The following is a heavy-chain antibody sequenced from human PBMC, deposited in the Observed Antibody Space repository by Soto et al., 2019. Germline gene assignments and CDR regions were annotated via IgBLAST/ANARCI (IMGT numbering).Heavy chain of an antibody. Sequence: SVKVSCKASGGTFSSYAISWVRQAPGQGLEWMGGIIPIFGNTNYAQKFQGRVTITADESTITAYMELRSLRSDDTAVYYCARGCSGGSFYACRTHRDYYYYYYMDVWGKATTVNVSS. J-gene: IGHJ6*03. CDR3: ARGCSGGSFYACRTHRDYYYYYYMDV. D-gene: IGHD2-15*01. V-gene: IGHV1-69*13. CDR2: IIPIFGNT. CDR1: GGTFSSYA.